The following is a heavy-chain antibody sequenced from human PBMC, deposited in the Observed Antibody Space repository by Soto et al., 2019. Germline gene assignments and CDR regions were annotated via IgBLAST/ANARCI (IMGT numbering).Heavy chain of an antibody. CDR1: GFTFSSYA. CDR2: ISGSGGST. CDR3: AKGGVVVVAANAAFDI. V-gene: IGHV3-23*01. J-gene: IGHJ3*02. D-gene: IGHD2-15*01. Sequence: EVQLLESGGGLVQPGGSLRLSCAASGFTFSSYAMSWVRQAPGKGLEWVSAISGSGGSTYYADSVKGRFTISRDNSKNTLYLQMNSRRAEDTAVYYCAKGGVVVVAANAAFDIWGQGTMVTVSS.